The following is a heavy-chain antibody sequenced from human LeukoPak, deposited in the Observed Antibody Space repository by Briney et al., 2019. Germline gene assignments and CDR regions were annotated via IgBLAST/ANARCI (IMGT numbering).Heavy chain of an antibody. J-gene: IGHJ4*02. CDR2: IYYSGSI. Sequence: SETLSLTCTVSGGSISSYYWSWIRQPPGKGLEWIGYIYYSGSINYNPSLKSRVTISVDTSKNQFSLKLSSVTAADTAVYYCARSGTTSGAYYWGQGTLVTVSS. CDR1: GGSISSYY. D-gene: IGHD1-7*01. V-gene: IGHV4-59*01. CDR3: ARSGTTSGAYY.